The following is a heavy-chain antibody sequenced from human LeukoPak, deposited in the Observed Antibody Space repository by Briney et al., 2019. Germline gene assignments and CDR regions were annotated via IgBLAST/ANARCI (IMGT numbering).Heavy chain of an antibody. D-gene: IGHD2-2*01. J-gene: IGHJ5*02. V-gene: IGHV4-61*02. CDR1: GGSISSGSYY. CDR3: ARNLQVVPAGFDP. CDR2: IYTSGST. Sequence: PSQTLSLTCTVSGGSISSGSYYWSWIRQPAGKGLEWIGRIYTSGSTNYNPSLKSRVTISVDTSKNQFSLKLSSVTAADTAVYYCARNLQVVPAGFDPRGQGTLVTVSS.